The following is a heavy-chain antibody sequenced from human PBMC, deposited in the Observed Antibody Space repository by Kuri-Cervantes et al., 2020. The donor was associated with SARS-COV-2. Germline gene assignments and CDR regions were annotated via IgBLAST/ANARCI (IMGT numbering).Heavy chain of an antibody. Sequence: GESLKISCAASGFTVSSNYMSWVRQAPGKGLEWVSVIYSGGSTYYADSVKGRFTISRDNSKNTLYLQINSLRAEDTAVYYCARERAAGRMFDYWGQGTLVTVSS. D-gene: IGHD6-13*01. CDR1: GFTVSSNY. CDR2: IYSGGST. CDR3: ARERAAGRMFDY. J-gene: IGHJ4*02. V-gene: IGHV3-53*01.